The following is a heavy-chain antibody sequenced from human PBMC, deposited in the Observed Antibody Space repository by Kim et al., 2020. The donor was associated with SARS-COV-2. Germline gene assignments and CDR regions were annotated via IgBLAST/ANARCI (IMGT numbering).Heavy chain of an antibody. J-gene: IGHJ3*02. CDR3: ARSITMVRNAFDI. D-gene: IGHD3-10*01. V-gene: IGHV3-33*01. Sequence: YAESVKGRFTISRDNSKNTLYLQMNSLRAEDTAVYYCARSITMVRNAFDIWGQGTMVTVSS.